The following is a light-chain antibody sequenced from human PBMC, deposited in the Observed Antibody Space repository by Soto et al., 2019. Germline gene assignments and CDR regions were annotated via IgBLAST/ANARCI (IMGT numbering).Light chain of an antibody. CDR3: SSYTSSSTSLV. J-gene: IGLJ2*01. CDR2: DVS. CDR1: SSDVGGYNY. V-gene: IGLV2-14*01. Sequence: QSALTQSASVSGSPGQSITISCTGTSSDVGGYNYVSWYQQHPGKAPKLMIYDVSNRPSGVSNRFSGSKSGNTASLTISGLQAEDEADYYCSSYTSSSTSLVFGGGTKLTVL.